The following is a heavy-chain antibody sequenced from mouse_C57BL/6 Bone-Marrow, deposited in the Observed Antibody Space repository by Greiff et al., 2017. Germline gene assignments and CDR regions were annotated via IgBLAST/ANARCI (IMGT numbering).Heavy chain of an antibody. CDR2: ISNGGGST. V-gene: IGHV5-12*01. D-gene: IGHD5-1*01. J-gene: IGHJ4*01. Sequence: EVKVVESGGGLVQPGGSLKLSCAASGFTFSDYYMYWVRQTPEKRLEWVAYISNGGGSTYYPDTVKGRFTISRDNAKNTLYLQMSRLKSEDTAMYYCARQRSNYAMDYWGQGTSVTVSS. CDR1: GFTFSDYY. CDR3: ARQRSNYAMDY.